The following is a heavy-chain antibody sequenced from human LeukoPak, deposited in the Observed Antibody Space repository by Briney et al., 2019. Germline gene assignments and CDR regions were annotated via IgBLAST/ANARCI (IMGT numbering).Heavy chain of an antibody. CDR3: ARVSFYGSGSMFVDY. CDR2: INHSGST. D-gene: IGHD3-10*01. CDR1: GGSFSGYY. Sequence: KPPETLSLTCAVYGGSFSGYYWSWIRQPPGKGLEWIGEINHSGSTNYNPSLKSRVTISVDTSKNQFSLKLSSVTAADTAVYYCARVSFYGSGSMFVDYWGQGTLVTVSS. V-gene: IGHV4-34*01. J-gene: IGHJ4*02.